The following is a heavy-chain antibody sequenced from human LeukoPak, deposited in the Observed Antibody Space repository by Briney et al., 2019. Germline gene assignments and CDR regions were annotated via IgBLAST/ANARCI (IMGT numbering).Heavy chain of an antibody. CDR2: ISYSGST. J-gene: IGHJ6*03. CDR1: GGSISSYY. CDR3: ARDFSGSGYYYYYMDV. Sequence: PSETLSLTCTVSGGSISSYYWSWIRQPPGKGLEWIGYISYSGSTNYNPSLKSRVTISVDTSKNQFSLKLSSVTAADTAVYYCARDFSGSGYYYYYMDVWGKGTTVTISS. D-gene: IGHD6-13*01. V-gene: IGHV4-59*12.